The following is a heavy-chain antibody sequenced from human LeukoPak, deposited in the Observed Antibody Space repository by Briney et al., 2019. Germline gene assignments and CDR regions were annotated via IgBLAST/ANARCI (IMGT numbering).Heavy chain of an antibody. CDR1: GGSFSGYY. CDR3: ARMGYCSSTNCYGGGDFDS. D-gene: IGHD2-2*01. V-gene: IGHV4-34*01. J-gene: IGHJ4*02. CDR2: IYHSGST. Sequence: SETLSLTCAVYGGSFSGYYWSWIRHPPGKGLEWIGEIYHSGSTNYNPSLKSRVSLSVDTSKNQFSLKLSSVTAADTAVYYCARMGYCSSTNCYGGGDFDSWGQGTLVTVSS.